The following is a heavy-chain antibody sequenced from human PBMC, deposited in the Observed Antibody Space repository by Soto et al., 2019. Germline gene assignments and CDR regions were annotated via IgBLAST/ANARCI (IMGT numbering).Heavy chain of an antibody. CDR3: ARDSITMNRGVSWGYYYHYGMNV. CDR1: GFTFSSYG. J-gene: IGHJ6*02. D-gene: IGHD3-10*01. CDR2: IWSDGSKI. Sequence: GGSLRLSCAASGFTFSSYGLHWVRQAPGKGLEWVAIIWSDGSKIYYADSVMGRFTISRDNSKNTLYLQMNSLRAEDTAVYYCARDSITMNRGVSWGYYYHYGMNVWGLGTTVTVSS. V-gene: IGHV3-33*01.